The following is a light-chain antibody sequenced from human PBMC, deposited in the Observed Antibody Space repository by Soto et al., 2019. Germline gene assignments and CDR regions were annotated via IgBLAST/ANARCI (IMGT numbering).Light chain of an antibody. CDR3: QHYSGSPPV. J-gene: IGKJ2*01. CDR1: QSVSSN. CDR2: QTS. V-gene: IGKV3-15*01. Sequence: EILMTQSPVTLSVSPGERATLSCRASQSVSSNVAWYQQKPGQAPRLLIYQTSARATGIPGRLSGSGSGTDLTITISNMKYEDFALYYCQHYSGSPPVFGQGTKVDIK.